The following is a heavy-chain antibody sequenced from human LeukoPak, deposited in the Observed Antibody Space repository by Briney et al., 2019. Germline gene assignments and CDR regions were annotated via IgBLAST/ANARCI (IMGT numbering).Heavy chain of an antibody. CDR1: GFTFSSYA. J-gene: IGHJ3*02. V-gene: IGHV3-23*01. D-gene: IGHD3-3*01. Sequence: GGSLRLSCAASGFTFSSYAMSWVRQAPGKGPEWVSAISGSGGSTYYADSVKGRFTISRDNSKNTLYLQMNSLRAEDTAVYYCAKGGRYYDFWSGYWALDAFDIWGQGTMVTVSS. CDR3: AKGGRYYDFWSGYWALDAFDI. CDR2: ISGSGGST.